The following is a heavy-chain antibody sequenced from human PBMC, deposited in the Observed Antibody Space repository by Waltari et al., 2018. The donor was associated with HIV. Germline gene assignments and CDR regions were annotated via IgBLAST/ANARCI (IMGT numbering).Heavy chain of an antibody. D-gene: IGHD2-2*01. J-gene: IGHJ4*02. Sequence: QVQLVQSGAEVKEPGASVTVSCKASGYNFTTYAIHWVRQAPGQGLEWMGWGNGGNGNTKYSQTFQDRVTITRSTSASLAYMELTSLRSEDTAVYYCARGVGYRSSSSGWYFDYWGQGTLVTVPS. CDR3: ARGVGYRSSSSGWYFDY. CDR1: GYNFTTYA. V-gene: IGHV1-3*01. CDR2: GNGGNGNT.